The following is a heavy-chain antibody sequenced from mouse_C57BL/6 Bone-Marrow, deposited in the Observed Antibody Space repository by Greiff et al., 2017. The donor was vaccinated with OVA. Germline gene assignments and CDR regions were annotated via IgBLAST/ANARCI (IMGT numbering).Heavy chain of an antibody. V-gene: IGHV1-69*01. J-gene: IGHJ3*01. CDR3: ARPDGYYGFAY. CDR1: GYTFTSYW. Sequence: QVQLQQPGAELVMPGASVKLSCKASGYTFTSYWMHWVKQRPGQGLEWIGEIDPSDSYTNYNQKFKGKSTLTVDKSSSTAYMQLSSLTSEESAVYYCARPDGYYGFAYWGQGTLVTVSA. D-gene: IGHD2-3*01. CDR2: IDPSDSYT.